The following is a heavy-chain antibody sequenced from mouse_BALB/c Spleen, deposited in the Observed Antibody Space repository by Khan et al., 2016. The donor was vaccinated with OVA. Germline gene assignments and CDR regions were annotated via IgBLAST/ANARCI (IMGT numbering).Heavy chain of an antibody. CDR3: ARSNSYWYFDV. D-gene: IGHD4-1*02. CDR1: GYTFTNYG. V-gene: IGHV9-3-1*01. Sequence: QIQLVQSGPELKKPGETVKISCKASGYTFTNYGMNWVKQAPGKGLKWMGWINTYTGEPTYANDFKGRFAFSLETPASTAYLQINNLKNEDTATYFCARSNSYWYFDVWGAGTTVTVSS. J-gene: IGHJ1*01. CDR2: INTYTGEP.